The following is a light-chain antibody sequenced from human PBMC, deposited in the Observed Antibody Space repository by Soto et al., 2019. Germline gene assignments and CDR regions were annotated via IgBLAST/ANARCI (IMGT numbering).Light chain of an antibody. CDR3: QHYNTYSNA. Sequence: DIQLTQSPSTLSTSVGARVTIACRASQSVSYWLAWYQQKPGKAPNLLIYDGSTLATGVPPRFSGGGFGTEFPLTISSLQPDDSAMYYCQHYNTYSNAFGPGTRVEIK. V-gene: IGKV1-5*01. J-gene: IGKJ3*01. CDR2: DGS. CDR1: QSVSYW.